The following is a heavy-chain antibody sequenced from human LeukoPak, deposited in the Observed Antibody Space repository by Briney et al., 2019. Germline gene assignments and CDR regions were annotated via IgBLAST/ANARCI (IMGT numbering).Heavy chain of an antibody. CDR1: GFTFNSYG. CDR2: ISYDGSNK. J-gene: IGHJ4*02. Sequence: GRSLGLSCAASGFTFNSYGMHWVRQAPGKGLEWVAVISYDGSNKYYGDSVKGRFTISRDNSKNTLYLQINSLRAEDTAVYYCAKGPSGYSSSWYVDYWGQGTLVTVSS. V-gene: IGHV3-30*18. D-gene: IGHD6-13*01. CDR3: AKGPSGYSSSWYVDY.